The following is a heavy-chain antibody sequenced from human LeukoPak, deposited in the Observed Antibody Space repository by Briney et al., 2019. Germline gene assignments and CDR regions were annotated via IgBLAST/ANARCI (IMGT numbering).Heavy chain of an antibody. J-gene: IGHJ5*02. CDR2: IKQDGSEK. Sequence: GGSLRLSCAASGFTFSSYWMSWVRQAPGKGLEWVANIKQDGSEKYYVDSVKGRFTISRDNAKNSLYLQMNSLRAEDTAAYYCANSSGLGWFDPWGQGTLVTVSS. D-gene: IGHD3-22*01. V-gene: IGHV3-7*01. CDR1: GFTFSSYW. CDR3: ANSSGLGWFDP.